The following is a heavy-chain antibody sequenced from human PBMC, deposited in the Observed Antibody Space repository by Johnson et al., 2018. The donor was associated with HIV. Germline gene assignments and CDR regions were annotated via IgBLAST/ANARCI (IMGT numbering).Heavy chain of an antibody. CDR2: ISGSGGST. Sequence: VQLVESGGGLVQPGRSLRLSCAASGFTFDDYAMHWVRQAPGKGLEWVSAISGSGGSTYYADSVKGRFTISRDNSKNTLYLQMNSLRAEDTAVYYCARDTGGGEPYDIWGQGTMVTVSS. V-gene: IGHV3-23*04. J-gene: IGHJ3*02. D-gene: IGHD2-21*01. CDR1: GFTFDDYA. CDR3: ARDTGGGEPYDI.